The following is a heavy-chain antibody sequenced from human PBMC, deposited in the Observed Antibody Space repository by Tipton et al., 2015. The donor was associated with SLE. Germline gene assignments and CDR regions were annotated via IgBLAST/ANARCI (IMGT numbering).Heavy chain of an antibody. V-gene: IGHV4-38-2*02. J-gene: IGHJ4*02. CDR3: ARVGSTFDY. Sequence: TLSLTCSVPGYSISSGYYWGWIRQPPGKGLEWIGSIYHSGSTSYNPSLKSRVTISVDTSKNQLSLKLSSVTAAGTAVYYCARVGSTFDYWGQGTLVTVSS. D-gene: IGHD6-13*01. CDR2: IYHSGST. CDR1: GYSISSGYY.